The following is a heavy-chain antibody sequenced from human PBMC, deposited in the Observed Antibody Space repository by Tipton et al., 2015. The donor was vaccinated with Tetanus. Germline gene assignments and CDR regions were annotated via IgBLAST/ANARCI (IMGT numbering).Heavy chain of an antibody. CDR2: VYHSGST. V-gene: IGHV4-61*01. Sequence: TLSLTCTVSGGFVSRSSHYWAWIRQPPGKELEWVGYVYHSGSTNYHPSLKSRLTISVDTSKNQFSLNLRSVITADTAVYYCARANNDYPKKGPFDYWGQGTRVTVST. CDR3: ARANNDYPKKGPFDY. CDR1: GGFVSRSSHY. D-gene: IGHD5-12*01. J-gene: IGHJ4*02.